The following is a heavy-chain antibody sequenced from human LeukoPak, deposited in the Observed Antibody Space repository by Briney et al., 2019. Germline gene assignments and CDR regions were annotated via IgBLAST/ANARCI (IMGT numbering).Heavy chain of an antibody. CDR2: ISYDGSNK. CDR3: ARNRYSGYSYGRGMPIDY. Sequence: GGSLRLSCAASGLTFSSYAMHWVRQAPGKGLEWVAVISYDGSNKYYADSVKGRFTISRDNSKNTLYLQMNSLRAEDTAVYYCARNRYSGYSYGRGMPIDYWGQGTLVTVSS. V-gene: IGHV3-30-3*01. D-gene: IGHD5-18*01. CDR1: GLTFSSYA. J-gene: IGHJ4*02.